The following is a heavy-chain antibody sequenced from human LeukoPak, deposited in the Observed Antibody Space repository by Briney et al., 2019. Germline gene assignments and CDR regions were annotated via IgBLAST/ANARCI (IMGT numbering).Heavy chain of an antibody. CDR3: ARAEKAVTGTLDS. Sequence: SETLSLTCTVSGDSISNYYWCWIRQSPGKELEWTGYMYNRGSTIYNPSLKSRVTISTDTSKNQFSLRLTSVTAADTAVYYCARAEKAVTGTLDSWGQGTLITVSS. CDR2: MYNRGST. CDR1: GDSISNYY. D-gene: IGHD6-19*01. J-gene: IGHJ4*02. V-gene: IGHV4-59*01.